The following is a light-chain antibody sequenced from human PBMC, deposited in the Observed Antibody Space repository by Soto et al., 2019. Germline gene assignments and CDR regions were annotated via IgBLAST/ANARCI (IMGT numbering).Light chain of an antibody. Sequence: QSVLTQPPSVSGAPGQTVTISCTGSSSNFGAGHDVNWYQQLPGTAPKLLIYGDTNRPSGVPDRFSDSKSGTSASLAISGLQSDDEADYYCAAWDDSLNGVVFGGGTKLTVL. CDR3: AAWDDSLNGVV. CDR1: SSNFGAGHD. V-gene: IGLV1-40*01. CDR2: GDT. J-gene: IGLJ2*01.